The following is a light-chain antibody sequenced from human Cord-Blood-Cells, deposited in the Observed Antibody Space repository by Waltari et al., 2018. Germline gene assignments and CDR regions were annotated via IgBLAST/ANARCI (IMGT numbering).Light chain of an antibody. CDR1: QSVFYSSNNKNY. J-gene: IGKJ1*01. Sequence: DIVMTQSPDSLAEPLGEGATSNCKSSQSVFYSSNNKNYLAWYQQKPGQPPKLLIYCASTRESGVPDRFSGSGSGTDFTLTISSLQAEDVAVYYCQQYYSTPWTFGQGTKVEIK. V-gene: IGKV4-1*01. CDR3: QQYYSTPWT. CDR2: CAS.